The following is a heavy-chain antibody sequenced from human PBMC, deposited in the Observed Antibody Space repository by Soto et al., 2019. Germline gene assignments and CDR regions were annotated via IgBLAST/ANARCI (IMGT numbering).Heavy chain of an antibody. D-gene: IGHD2-2*01. CDR3: ARDSPAVLGAFDI. Sequence: GGSLRLSCAASGFTFSSYSMNWVRQAPGKGLEWVSSISSSSSYIYYADSVKGRFTISRDNAKNSLYLQMNSLRAEDTAVYYCARDSPAVLGAFDIWGQGTMVTVSS. J-gene: IGHJ3*02. V-gene: IGHV3-21*01. CDR1: GFTFSSYS. CDR2: ISSSSSYI.